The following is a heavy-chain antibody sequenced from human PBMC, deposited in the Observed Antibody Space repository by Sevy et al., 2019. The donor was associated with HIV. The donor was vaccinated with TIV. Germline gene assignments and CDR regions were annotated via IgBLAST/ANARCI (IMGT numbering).Heavy chain of an antibody. Sequence: GGSLRLSCAASGFTFSSYAMSWVRQAPGKGLEWVSAISGSGGSTYYADSVKGRFTISRDNSKNTLNLQMNSLRAEDTAVMYCAKDDGITMILVVTLRSHDAFDIWGQGTMVTVSS. J-gene: IGHJ3*02. CDR2: ISGSGGST. CDR3: AKDDGITMILVVTLRSHDAFDI. V-gene: IGHV3-23*01. D-gene: IGHD3-22*01. CDR1: GFTFSSYA.